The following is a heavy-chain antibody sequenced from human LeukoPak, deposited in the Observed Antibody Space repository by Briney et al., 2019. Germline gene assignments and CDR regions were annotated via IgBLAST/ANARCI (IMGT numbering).Heavy chain of an antibody. CDR1: GYTFTSYG. D-gene: IGHD3-22*01. J-gene: IGHJ4*02. CDR2: ISAYNGNT. V-gene: IGHV1-18*01. Sequence: ASVKVSCKASGYTFTSYGISWVRQAPGQGLEWMGWISAYNGNTNYAQKLQGRVTMTTDTSTSTAYMELRSLRSDDTAVYYCVRKYYFDSSGYQAFDYWGQGTLVTVSS. CDR3: VRKYYFDSSGYQAFDY.